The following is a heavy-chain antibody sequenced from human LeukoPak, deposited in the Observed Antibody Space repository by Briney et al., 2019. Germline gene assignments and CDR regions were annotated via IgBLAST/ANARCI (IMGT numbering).Heavy chain of an antibody. V-gene: IGHV3-30*03. CDR1: GFTFSRSA. CDR3: ARDPGLLDVPGFWHMDV. CDR2: ITHDENLK. D-gene: IGHD2-2*01. J-gene: IGHJ6*02. Sequence: GGSLRLSCAASGFTFSRSAMHWVRQAPGKGLEWVAVITHDENLKSYADSVKGRFTISRDNSKNMMNLQMDSLRAEDTALYYCARDPGLLDVPGFWHMDVWGQGTTVTVSS.